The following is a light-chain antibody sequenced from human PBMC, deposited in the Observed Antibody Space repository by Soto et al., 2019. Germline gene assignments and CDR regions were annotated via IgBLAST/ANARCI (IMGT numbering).Light chain of an antibody. V-gene: IGLV1-44*01. CDR3: AAWDDSLNGLYV. CDR1: SSNIGSNT. CDR2: SNN. Sequence: QSVLTQPPSASGTPGQRVTISCSGSSSNIGSNTVNWYQQLPGTAPKLLIYSNNQRPSGVPDRFSGSKSGTSASLAISGLQSEDEAEYDCAAWDDSLNGLYVFGTGTKLTVL. J-gene: IGLJ1*01.